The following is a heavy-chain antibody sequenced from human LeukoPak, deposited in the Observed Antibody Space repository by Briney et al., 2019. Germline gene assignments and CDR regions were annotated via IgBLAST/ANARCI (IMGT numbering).Heavy chain of an antibody. Sequence: GGSLRLSCAASGFTFSSYGMHWVRQAPGKGLEWVAVISYDGSNKYYADSVKGRFTISRDNSKNTLYLQMNSLRAEDTAVYYCAKVGLPPGMDVWGQGTTVTVSS. CDR1: GFTFSSYG. CDR2: ISYDGSNK. V-gene: IGHV3-30*18. CDR3: AKVGLPPGMDV. J-gene: IGHJ6*02.